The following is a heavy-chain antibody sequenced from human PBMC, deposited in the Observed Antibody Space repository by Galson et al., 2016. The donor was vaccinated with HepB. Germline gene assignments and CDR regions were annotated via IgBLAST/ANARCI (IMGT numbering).Heavy chain of an antibody. Sequence: CAISGDSVSRNSANWHWIRQSPSRGLEWLGRTYYKSNWYYDYAVSVKSRITINPDTSKNQFSLQLNSVTPEDTAVYYCTRSSPFNTGTFDFWGQGTLVTVSS. D-gene: IGHD1-26*01. CDR2: TYYKSNWYY. CDR1: GDSVSRNSAN. J-gene: IGHJ4*02. V-gene: IGHV6-1*01. CDR3: TRSSPFNTGTFDF.